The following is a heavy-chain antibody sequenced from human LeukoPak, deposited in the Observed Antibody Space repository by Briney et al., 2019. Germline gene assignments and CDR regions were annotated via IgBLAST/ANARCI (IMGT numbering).Heavy chain of an antibody. Sequence: PSETLSLTCTVSGGSISSSSYYWGWIRQPPGKGLEWIGSIYYSGSTYYNPSLKSRVTISVDTSKNQFSLKLSSVTAADTAVYYCARQPQKYSSSWPPFDPWGQGTLVTVSS. D-gene: IGHD6-13*01. J-gene: IGHJ5*02. CDR3: ARQPQKYSSSWPPFDP. V-gene: IGHV4-39*01. CDR1: GGSISSSSYY. CDR2: IYYSGST.